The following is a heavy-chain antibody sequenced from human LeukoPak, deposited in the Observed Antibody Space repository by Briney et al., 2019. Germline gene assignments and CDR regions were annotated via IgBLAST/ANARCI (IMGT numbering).Heavy chain of an antibody. D-gene: IGHD3-22*01. CDR3: ARGRSYYYDSSGQLLDY. J-gene: IGHJ4*02. Sequence: GASLKISCKGSGYSFTSYWIGWVRQMPGKGLEWMGIIYPGDSDTRYSPSFQGQVTISADKSISTAYLQWSSLKASDTAMYYCARGRSYYYDSSGQLLDYWGQGTLVTVSS. CDR1: GYSFTSYW. V-gene: IGHV5-51*01. CDR2: IYPGDSDT.